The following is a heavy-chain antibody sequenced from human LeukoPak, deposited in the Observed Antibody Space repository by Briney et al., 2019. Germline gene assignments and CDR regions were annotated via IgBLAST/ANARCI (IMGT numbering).Heavy chain of an antibody. V-gene: IGHV3-30*02. J-gene: IGHJ4*02. CDR1: GFTFSSYG. CDR3: AKESSEYQLLSFDY. D-gene: IGHD2-2*01. Sequence: GGSLRLSCAASGFTFSSYGMHWVRQAPGKGLEWVAFIRYDGSNKYYADSVKGRFTISRDNSKNTLYLQMNSLRAEDTAVYYCAKESSEYQLLSFDYWGQGTLVTVSS. CDR2: IRYDGSNK.